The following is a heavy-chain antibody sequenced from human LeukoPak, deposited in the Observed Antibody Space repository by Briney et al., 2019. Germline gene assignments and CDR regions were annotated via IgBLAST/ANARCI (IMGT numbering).Heavy chain of an antibody. V-gene: IGHV3-53*01. D-gene: IGHD6-19*01. J-gene: IGHJ4*02. Sequence: GGSLRLSCAASGFTVSSNYMSWVRQAPGKGLEWVSVIYSGGSTYYADSVKGRFTISRDNSKNTLFLQMNSLRAEDTAVYYCARDSVTVAVRDYWGQGTLVTVSS. CDR1: GFTVSSNY. CDR3: ARDSVTVAVRDY. CDR2: IYSGGST.